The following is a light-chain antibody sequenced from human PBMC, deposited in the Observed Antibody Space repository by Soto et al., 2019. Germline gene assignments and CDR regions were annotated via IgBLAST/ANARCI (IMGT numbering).Light chain of an antibody. V-gene: IGKV1-5*01. CDR2: GAS. CDR1: QSITRW. Sequence: DIQMTQSPSSLSSSVGDRVTITCRASQSITRWLAWHQQKPGKAPKLLIYGASSLASGVPSRFSGSGSGTEFTLTIGSLQPDDFATYYCQQYDTYPLTFGEGTKVEIK. J-gene: IGKJ4*01. CDR3: QQYDTYPLT.